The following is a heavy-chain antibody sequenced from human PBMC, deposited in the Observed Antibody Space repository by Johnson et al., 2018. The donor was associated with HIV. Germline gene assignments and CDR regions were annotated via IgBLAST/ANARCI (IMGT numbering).Heavy chain of an antibody. CDR3: AGDRFDDSDALDI. CDR1: GFTFSDYY. D-gene: IGHD3-10*01. Sequence: MQLVESGGGVVQPGRSLRLSCAASGFTFSDYYMSWIRHTPGQGLEWVPVIYTGGSTYYADSVKGRFTISRDNSKNTLYLQMNSLRADDTAVYFCAGDRFDDSDALDIWGQGTMVTVSS. J-gene: IGHJ3*02. V-gene: IGHV3-66*01. CDR2: IYTGGST.